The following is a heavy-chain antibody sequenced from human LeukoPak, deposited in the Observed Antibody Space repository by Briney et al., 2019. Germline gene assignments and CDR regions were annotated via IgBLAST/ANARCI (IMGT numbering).Heavy chain of an antibody. V-gene: IGHV4-34*01. J-gene: IGHJ4*02. CDR1: GGSFSGYY. CDR3: ARDPGGWFFDY. CDR2: INHSGST. Sequence: SETLSLTCAVYGGSFSGYYWSWIRQPPGKGLEWIGEINHSGSTNYNPSLKSRVTISVDTSKNQFSLKLSSVTAADTAVYYCARDPGGWFFDYWGQGTLVTVSS. D-gene: IGHD6-19*01.